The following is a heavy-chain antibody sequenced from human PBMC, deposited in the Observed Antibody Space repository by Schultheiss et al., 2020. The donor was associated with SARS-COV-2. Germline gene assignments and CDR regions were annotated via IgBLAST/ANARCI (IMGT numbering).Heavy chain of an antibody. CDR2: INSDGSST. D-gene: IGHD2-15*01. Sequence: GGSLRLSCAASGFTFSSYWMHWVRQAPGKGLVWVSRINSDGSSTSYADSVKGRFTISRDNSKNTLYLQMNSLRAEDTAVYYCAGYQYCSGGSCYSPYYGMDVWGQGTTVTVSS. J-gene: IGHJ6*02. CDR1: GFTFSSYW. V-gene: IGHV3-74*01. CDR3: AGYQYCSGGSCYSPYYGMDV.